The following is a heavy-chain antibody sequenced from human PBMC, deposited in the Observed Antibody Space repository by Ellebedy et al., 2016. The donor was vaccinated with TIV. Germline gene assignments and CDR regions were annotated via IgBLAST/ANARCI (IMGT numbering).Heavy chain of an antibody. CDR2: IYYSGST. J-gene: IGHJ3*02. CDR3: APYTWNLGII. V-gene: IGHV4-39*01. D-gene: IGHD1-7*01. Sequence: SETLSLTXTVSGGSISSSSYYWGWIRQPPGKGLEWIGSIYYSGSTYYNPSLKSRVIISADTSKNQFSLKLSSVTAADTAVYYCAPYTWNLGIIWGQGTMVTVSS. CDR1: GGSISSSSYY.